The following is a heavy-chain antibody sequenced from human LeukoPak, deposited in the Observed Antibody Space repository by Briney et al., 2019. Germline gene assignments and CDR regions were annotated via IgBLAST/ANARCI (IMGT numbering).Heavy chain of an antibody. V-gene: IGHV4-59*01. CDR3: ARVKQNAFDI. Sequence: RASETLSLTCAVSGGSISSYYWSWIRQPPGKGLEWIGYIYYSGSTNYNPSLKSRVTISVDTSKNQFSLKLSSVTAADTAVYYCARVKQNAFDIWGQGTMVTVSS. CDR1: GGSISSYY. D-gene: IGHD6-13*01. CDR2: IYYSGST. J-gene: IGHJ3*02.